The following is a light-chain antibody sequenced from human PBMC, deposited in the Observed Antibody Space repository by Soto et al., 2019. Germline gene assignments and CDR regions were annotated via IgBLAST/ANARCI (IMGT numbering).Light chain of an antibody. Sequence: DIQMTQSPATLSASVGDTVNITCRASQSISTWLAWYQQKPGKAPTLLIYKASTLHSGVPSRLSGSGSGADFTLTISSLQPDDFGTFYCQQYTSYYSFGQGTKLEIK. CDR1: QSISTW. V-gene: IGKV1-5*03. J-gene: IGKJ2*03. CDR3: QQYTSYYS. CDR2: KAS.